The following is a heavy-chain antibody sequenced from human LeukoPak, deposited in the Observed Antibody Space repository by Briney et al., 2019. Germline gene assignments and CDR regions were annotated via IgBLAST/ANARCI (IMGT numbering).Heavy chain of an antibody. V-gene: IGHV3-30*02. CDR3: ARVRREFDY. Sequence: GGSLRLSCAASGFTFSSYGMHWVRQAPGKGLEWVAFIRYDGNNKNYADSVRGRFTISRDNSKNTVYLQMNSLRAEDTAVYYCARVRREFDYWGQGTLVTVSS. J-gene: IGHJ4*02. CDR2: IRYDGNNK. D-gene: IGHD1-26*01. CDR1: GFTFSSYG.